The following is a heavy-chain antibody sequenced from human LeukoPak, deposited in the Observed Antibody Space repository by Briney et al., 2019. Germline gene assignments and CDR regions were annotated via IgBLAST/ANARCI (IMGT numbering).Heavy chain of an antibody. Sequence: PSETLSLTCEVLGGPFSGYYWSWIRQPPGRGLEWIGEISQFGSTDYNPSLKSRVTISVDTSGGRFSLKMTSVTAADSAVYYCARGGHSNHDPFDYWGQGTLVTV. D-gene: IGHD4-11*01. V-gene: IGHV4-34*01. CDR3: ARGGHSNHDPFDY. CDR2: ISQFGST. CDR1: GGPFSGYY. J-gene: IGHJ4*02.